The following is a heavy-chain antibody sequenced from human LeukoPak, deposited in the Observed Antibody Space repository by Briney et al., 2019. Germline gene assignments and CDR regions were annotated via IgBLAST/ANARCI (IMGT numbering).Heavy chain of an antibody. Sequence: PGGTLRLSCAASGFTFSSSAMSWVRQAPGKGLEWVSSISGSGDSTYYADSVKGRFTISRDNSKNTLYLQMNSLRAEDTAVYYCAKKGKGMETGTTDYWGQGTLVTVSS. CDR1: GFTFSSSA. CDR2: ISGSGDST. D-gene: IGHD1-1*01. V-gene: IGHV3-23*01. CDR3: AKKGKGMETGTTDY. J-gene: IGHJ4*02.